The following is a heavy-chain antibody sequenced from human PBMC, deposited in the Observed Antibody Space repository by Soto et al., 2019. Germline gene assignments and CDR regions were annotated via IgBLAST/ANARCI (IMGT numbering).Heavy chain of an antibody. CDR3: ARGGGYDFRSSQAPPIDV. CDR1: GGSISDFY. Sequence: SATLSLTCNVSGGSISDFYWSWIRQSPGKRLEWIGYLYYTGSTNYNPALKSRVTISLDTSKNQFSLKVRSVTAADTAVYYCARGGGYDFRSSQAPPIDVWGQGTTVTSP. D-gene: IGHD3-3*01. V-gene: IGHV4-59*01. J-gene: IGHJ6*02. CDR2: LYYTGST.